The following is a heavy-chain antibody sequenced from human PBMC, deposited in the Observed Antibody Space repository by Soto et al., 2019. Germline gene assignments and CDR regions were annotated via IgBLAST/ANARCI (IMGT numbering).Heavy chain of an antibody. CDR2: ISPRADMT. V-gene: IGHV3-23*01. CDR3: ASLGVRTATAGTDS. CDR1: GFPFSSHV. D-gene: IGHD6-13*01. J-gene: IGHJ4*02. Sequence: EVQVLESGGGLVQPGGSLRLSCAASGFPFSSHVMYWVRQAPGKGLGWISDISPRADMTYYADSVKGRFAISRDNAKNALHLLMNSLRADETAVYYCASLGVRTATAGTDSWGQGTLVNFSS.